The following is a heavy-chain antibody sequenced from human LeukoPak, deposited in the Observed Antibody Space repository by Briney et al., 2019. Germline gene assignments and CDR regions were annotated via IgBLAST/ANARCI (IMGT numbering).Heavy chain of an antibody. CDR2: IYYSGST. CDR1: GGSISSYY. Sequence: SETLSLTCTVSGGSISSYYWSWIRQPPGKGLEWIGYIYYSGSTNYNPSLKSRVTISVDTSKNQFSLKLSSVTAADTAVYYCARVRSSSWYFLDYWGQGTLVTVSS. CDR3: ARVRSSSWYFLDY. J-gene: IGHJ4*02. D-gene: IGHD6-13*01. V-gene: IGHV4-59*01.